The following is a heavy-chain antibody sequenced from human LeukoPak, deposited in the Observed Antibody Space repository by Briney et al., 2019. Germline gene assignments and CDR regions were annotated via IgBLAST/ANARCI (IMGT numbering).Heavy chain of an antibody. Sequence: SETLSLTCTVSGGSISSYYWSWIRQPPGKGLEWIGYIYYSGSSYYNPSLRSRVTISVDTSKNHFSLKLSSVTAADTAVYYCARNRDGYNSFDYWGQGTLVTVSS. CDR1: GGSISSYY. V-gene: IGHV4-59*12. J-gene: IGHJ4*02. D-gene: IGHD5-24*01. CDR3: ARNRDGYNSFDY. CDR2: IYYSGSS.